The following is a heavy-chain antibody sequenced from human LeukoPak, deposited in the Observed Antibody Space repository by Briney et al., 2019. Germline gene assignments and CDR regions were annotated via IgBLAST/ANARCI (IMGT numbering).Heavy chain of an antibody. V-gene: IGHV3-30-3*01. J-gene: IGHJ3*02. Sequence: GGSLRLSCAASGFTFSSYAMHWVRQAPGTGLEWVAVISYDGSNKYYADSVKGRFTISRDNSKNTLYLQMNSLRAEDTAVYYCARNYDSSGYGQPGAFDIWGQGTMVTVSS. CDR1: GFTFSSYA. CDR2: ISYDGSNK. CDR3: ARNYDSSGYGQPGAFDI. D-gene: IGHD3-22*01.